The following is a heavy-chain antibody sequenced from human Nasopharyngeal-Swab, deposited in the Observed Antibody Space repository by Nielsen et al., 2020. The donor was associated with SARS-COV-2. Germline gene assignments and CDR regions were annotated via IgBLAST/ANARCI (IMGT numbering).Heavy chain of an antibody. CDR3: ASSSWTRFDY. J-gene: IGHJ4*02. V-gene: IGHV4-34*01. Sequence: SETLSLTCAVYGGSFSGYYWSWIRQPPGKGLEWIGEINHSGSTNYNPSLKSRVTISVDTSKNQFSLKLSSVTAEETAVYYCASSSWTRFDYWGKGTLVTVSS. D-gene: IGHD6-13*01. CDR1: GGSFSGYY. CDR2: INHSGST.